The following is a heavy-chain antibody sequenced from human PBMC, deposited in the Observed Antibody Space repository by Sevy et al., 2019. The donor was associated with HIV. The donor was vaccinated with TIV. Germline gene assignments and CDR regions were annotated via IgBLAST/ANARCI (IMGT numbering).Heavy chain of an antibody. CDR3: ARQQWLVQTADAFDI. Sequence: GGSLRLSCAASGFTFSSYAMHWVRQAPGKGLEWVAVISYDGSNKYYADSVKGRFTISRDNSKNTLYLQMNSLRAEDTDVYYCARQQWLVQTADAFDIWGQGTMVTVSS. D-gene: IGHD6-19*01. V-gene: IGHV3-30-3*01. CDR2: ISYDGSNK. J-gene: IGHJ3*02. CDR1: GFTFSSYA.